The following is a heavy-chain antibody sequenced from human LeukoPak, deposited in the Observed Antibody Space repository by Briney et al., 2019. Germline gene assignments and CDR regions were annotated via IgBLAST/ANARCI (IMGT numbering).Heavy chain of an antibody. V-gene: IGHV3-74*01. Sequence: PGGSLRLSCAASGFTFGNSWVHWVRQAPGKGLVWVSRINSDGSSTSYADSVKGRFTISRDNAKNTLYLQMNSLRAEDTAVYYCARSMNSGSYPDYWGQGTLVTVSS. D-gene: IGHD1-26*01. CDR2: INSDGSST. CDR1: GFTFGNSW. J-gene: IGHJ4*02. CDR3: ARSMNSGSYPDY.